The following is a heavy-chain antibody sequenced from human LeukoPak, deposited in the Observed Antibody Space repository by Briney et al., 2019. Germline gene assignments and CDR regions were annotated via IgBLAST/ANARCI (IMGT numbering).Heavy chain of an antibody. Sequence: GASVKVSCKASGYTFTSYGISWVRQAPGQGPEWMGWISAYNGNTNYAQKLQGRVTMTTDTSTSTAYMELRSLRSDDTAVYYCARVQYQLPRPGPFDYWGQGTLVTVSS. V-gene: IGHV1-18*01. CDR2: ISAYNGNT. J-gene: IGHJ4*02. CDR3: ARVQYQLPRPGPFDY. D-gene: IGHD2-2*01. CDR1: GYTFTSYG.